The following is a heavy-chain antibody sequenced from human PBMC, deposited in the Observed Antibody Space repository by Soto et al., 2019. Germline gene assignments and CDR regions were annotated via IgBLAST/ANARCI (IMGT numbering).Heavy chain of an antibody. CDR3: ALLAWFGELLSLNDDAFDI. CDR1: GGTFSSYT. V-gene: IGHV1-69*02. D-gene: IGHD3-10*01. J-gene: IGHJ3*02. Sequence: QVQLVQSGAEVKKPGSSVKVSCKASGGTFSSYTISWVRQAPGQGLEWMGRIIPILGIANYAQKFQGRVTITADKSTSTAYMELSSLRSEDTAVYYCALLAWFGELLSLNDDAFDIWGQGTMVTVSS. CDR2: IIPILGIA.